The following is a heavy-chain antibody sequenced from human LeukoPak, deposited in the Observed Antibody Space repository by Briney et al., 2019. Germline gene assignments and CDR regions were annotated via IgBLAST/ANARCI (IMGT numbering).Heavy chain of an antibody. V-gene: IGHV1-46*01. Sequence: ASVKVSCKTSGYTFTSYYTHWMRQAPGQGLEWMGIINPIGGTTDYAQKFQGRVTMTRDTSTSTAYMELSSLRSEDTAVYYCARGRGGPYGDYEDYWGQGTLVTVSS. CDR1: GYTFTSYY. CDR2: INPIGGTT. J-gene: IGHJ4*02. D-gene: IGHD4-17*01. CDR3: ARGRGGPYGDYEDY.